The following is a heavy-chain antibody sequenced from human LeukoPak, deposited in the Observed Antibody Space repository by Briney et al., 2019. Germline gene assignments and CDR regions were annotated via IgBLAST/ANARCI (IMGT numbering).Heavy chain of an antibody. CDR2: INHSGST. D-gene: IGHD2-15*01. CDR1: GASVSSSTYY. Sequence: SETLSLTCTVSGASVSSSTYYWSWIRQPPGKGLEWIGEINHSGSTNYNPSLKSRVTISVDTSKNQFSLKLSSVTAADTAVYYCARDIVVVAARDWFDPWGQGTLVTVSS. CDR3: ARDIVVVAARDWFDP. J-gene: IGHJ5*02. V-gene: IGHV4-39*07.